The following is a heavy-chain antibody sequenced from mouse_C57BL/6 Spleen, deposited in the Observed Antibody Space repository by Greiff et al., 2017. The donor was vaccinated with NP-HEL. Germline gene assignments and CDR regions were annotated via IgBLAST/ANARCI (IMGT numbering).Heavy chain of an antibody. CDR1: GYSITSGYD. V-gene: IGHV3-1*01. Sequence: EVQLVESGPGMVKPSQSLSLTCTVTGYSITSGYDWHWIRHFPGNKLEWMGYISYSGSTNYNPSLKSRISITHDTSKNHFFLKLNSVTTEDTATYYCARDGGYGYGFDYWGQGTTLTVSS. CDR2: ISYSGST. D-gene: IGHD2-2*01. CDR3: ARDGGYGYGFDY. J-gene: IGHJ2*01.